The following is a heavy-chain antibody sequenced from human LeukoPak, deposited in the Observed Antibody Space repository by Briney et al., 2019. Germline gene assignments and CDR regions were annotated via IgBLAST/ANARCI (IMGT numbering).Heavy chain of an antibody. CDR3: TRVAKVHWNLFHPVYYYYYMDV. CDR1: GFTFGDYA. CDR2: IRSKAYGGTT. D-gene: IGHD1-1*01. V-gene: IGHV3-49*03. Sequence: GGSLRLSCTASGFTFGDYAMSWFRQAPGKGLEWVGFIRSKAYGGTTEYAASVKGRFTISRDDSKSIAYLQMNSLKTEDTAVYYCTRVAKVHWNLFHPVYYYYYMDVWGKGTTVTVSS. J-gene: IGHJ6*03.